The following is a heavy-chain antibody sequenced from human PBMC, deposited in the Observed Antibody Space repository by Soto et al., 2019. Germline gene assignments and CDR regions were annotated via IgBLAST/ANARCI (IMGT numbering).Heavy chain of an antibody. D-gene: IGHD2-21*01. CDR2: INPKSGDT. CDR3: ARRGGLVCGGECNWFDP. Sequence: ASVKVSCKASGYTFTSYYMYWVRQAPGQGLEWVGRINPKSGDTNYAQRFQGRVSMTRDTSISTAYLQWSSLKASDTAMYYCARRGGLVCGGECNWFDPWGQGTLVTVSS. J-gene: IGHJ5*02. V-gene: IGHV1-2*06. CDR1: GYTFTSYY.